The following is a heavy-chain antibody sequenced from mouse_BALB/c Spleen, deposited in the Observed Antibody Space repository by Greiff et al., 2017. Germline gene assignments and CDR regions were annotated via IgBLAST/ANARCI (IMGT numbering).Heavy chain of an antibody. J-gene: IGHJ2*01. CDR2: ISSGGSYT. Sequence: EVQRVESGGGLVKPGGSLKLSCAASGFTFSSYTMSWVRQTPEKRLEWVATISSGGSYTYYPDSVKGRFTISRDNAKNTLYLQMSSLKSEDTAMYYCTRTLYGSSYFDYWGQGTTLTVSS. V-gene: IGHV5-6-4*01. CDR3: TRTLYGSSYFDY. D-gene: IGHD1-1*01. CDR1: GFTFSSYT.